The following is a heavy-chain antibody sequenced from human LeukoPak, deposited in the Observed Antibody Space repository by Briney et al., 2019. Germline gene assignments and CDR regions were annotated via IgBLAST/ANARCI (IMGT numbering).Heavy chain of an antibody. CDR1: GYTFTSYG. V-gene: IGHV1-18*01. J-gene: IGHJ4*02. D-gene: IGHD4-17*01. CDR2: ISAYNGNT. CDR3: ARDRSIYYGDKRPFDY. Sequence: ASVKVSCKASGYTFTSYGISWVRQAPGQGLEWMGWISAYNGNTNYAQKLQGRVTMTTDTSTSTAYMELRSLRSDDTAVYYCARDRSIYYGDKRPFDYWGQGTLVTVSS.